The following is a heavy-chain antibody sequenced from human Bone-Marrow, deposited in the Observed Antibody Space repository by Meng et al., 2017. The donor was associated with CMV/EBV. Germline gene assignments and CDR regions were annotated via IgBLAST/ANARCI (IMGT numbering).Heavy chain of an antibody. V-gene: IGHV3-48*04. J-gene: IGHJ3*02. Sequence: GESLKISCAASGFTFSSYSMNWVRQAPGKGLEWVSYISSSSSTIYYADSVKGRFTISRDNAKNSLFLQMNSLRAEDTAVYYCARGGYCTSTMCYNLNAFDIWGQGTVVTVSS. D-gene: IGHD2-2*03. CDR1: GFTFSSYS. CDR3: ARGGYCTSTMCYNLNAFDI. CDR2: ISSSSSTI.